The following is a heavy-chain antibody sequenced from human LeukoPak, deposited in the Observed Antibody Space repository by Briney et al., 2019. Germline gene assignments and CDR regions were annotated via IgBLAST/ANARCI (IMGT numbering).Heavy chain of an antibody. CDR1: GGSISSGDYY. CDR2: IYYSGST. D-gene: IGHD3-22*01. V-gene: IGHV4-30-4*08. CDR3: ARENYDSSGYYDY. J-gene: IGHJ4*02. Sequence: SQTLSLTCTVSGGSISSGDYYWSWIRQPPGKGLEWIGYIYYSGSTYYNPSLKSRVTISVDTSKYQFSLKLSSVTAADTAVYYCARENYDSSGYYDYWGQGTLVTVSS.